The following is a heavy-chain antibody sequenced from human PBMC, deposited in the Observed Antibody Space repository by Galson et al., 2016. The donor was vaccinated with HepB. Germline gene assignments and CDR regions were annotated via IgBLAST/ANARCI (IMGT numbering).Heavy chain of an antibody. CDR3: ARVTPVAGKNA. Sequence: SLRLSCAASGFPFNSYAMHWVRQAPGKGLEFVAVISYDGSIKLYAESVKGRFTVSRDNSKNTLYLQVSNLRPEDTAVYYCARVTPVAGKNAWGQGTLVTVSS. V-gene: IGHV3-30-3*01. J-gene: IGHJ5*02. CDR1: GFPFNSYA. D-gene: IGHD6-19*01. CDR2: ISYDGSIK.